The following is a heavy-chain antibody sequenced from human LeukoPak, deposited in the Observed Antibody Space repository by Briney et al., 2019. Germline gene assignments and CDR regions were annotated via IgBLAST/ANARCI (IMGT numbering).Heavy chain of an antibody. CDR1: GGSFSGYY. D-gene: IGHD4-17*01. CDR3: ARASHDYGDYSHFDY. J-gene: IGHJ4*02. CDR2: INHSGST. V-gene: IGHV4-34*01. Sequence: SETLSLTCAVYGGSFSGYYWSWIRQPPGKGLEWIGEINHSGSTNYNPSLKSRVTIAVDKSKNQFSLKLSSVTAADTAVYYCARASHDYGDYSHFDYWGQGTLVAVSS.